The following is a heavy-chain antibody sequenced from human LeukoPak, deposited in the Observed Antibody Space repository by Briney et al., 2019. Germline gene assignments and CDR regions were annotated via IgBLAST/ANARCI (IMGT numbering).Heavy chain of an antibody. V-gene: IGHV4-31*03. CDR1: GGSIRSSYYY. CDR3: ARDSSGYNWFDP. D-gene: IGHD3-22*01. J-gene: IGHJ5*02. Sequence: PSETLSLTCTVSGGSIRSSYYYWSWIRQHPGKGLEWIGYIYYSGSTYYNPSLKSRVIISADTSKNQFSLKLSSVTAADTAVYYCARDSSGYNWFDPWGQGTLVTVSS. CDR2: IYYSGST.